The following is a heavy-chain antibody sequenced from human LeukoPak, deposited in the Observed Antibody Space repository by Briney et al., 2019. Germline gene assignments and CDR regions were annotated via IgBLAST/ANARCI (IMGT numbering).Heavy chain of an antibody. CDR2: LYHPDST. Sequence: SETLSLTCGVSGYPINNAYYWIWIRQPPGKGLEWIGSLYHPDSTYYNPSLKSRVTMSVDTSRNQFSLRLSFVTAADTAVYYCARQYDSYFYYYLDLWGTGTTVTVSS. CDR3: ARQYDSYFYYYLDL. J-gene: IGHJ6*03. CDR1: GYPINNAYY. V-gene: IGHV4-38-2*01. D-gene: IGHD2-2*01.